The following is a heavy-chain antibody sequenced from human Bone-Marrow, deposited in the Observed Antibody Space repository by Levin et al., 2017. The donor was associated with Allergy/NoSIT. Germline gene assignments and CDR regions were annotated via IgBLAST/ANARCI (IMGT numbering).Heavy chain of an antibody. J-gene: IGHJ4*02. D-gene: IGHD3-10*01. CDR2: IASSGDST. V-gene: IGHV3-23*01. CDR1: GFTFSTYA. Sequence: GGSLRLSCAASGFTFSTYAMSWVRQTPGKGLQWVSTIASSGDSTHYADSVRGRFTISRDNSKNTLFLQLNSLGDEGTAVYYCAKRLKGRHCFDYWGQGTVVTVSS. CDR3: AKRLKGRHCFDY.